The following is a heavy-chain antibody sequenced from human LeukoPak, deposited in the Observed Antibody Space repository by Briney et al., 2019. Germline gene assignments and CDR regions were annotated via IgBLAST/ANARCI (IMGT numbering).Heavy chain of an antibody. CDR1: GGSFSGYY. CDR3: AGLNYDILTGYHDFYYYYGMDV. V-gene: IGHV4-34*01. CDR2: INHSGST. Sequence: PSETLSRTCAVYGGSFSGYYWSWIRQPPGKGLEWIGEINHSGSTNYNPSLKSRVTISVDTSKNQFSLKLSSVTAADTAVYYCAGLNYDILTGYHDFYYYYGMDVWGQGTTVTVSS. D-gene: IGHD3-9*01. J-gene: IGHJ6*02.